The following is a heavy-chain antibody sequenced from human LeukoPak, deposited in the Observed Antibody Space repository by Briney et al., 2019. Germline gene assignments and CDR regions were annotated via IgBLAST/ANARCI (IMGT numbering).Heavy chain of an antibody. J-gene: IGHJ5*02. D-gene: IGHD2-8*01. CDR1: GFTFSHYW. CDR2: INNDGSST. Sequence: GGSLRLSCAASGFTFSHYWMHWVRQVPGKGLVWVSHINNDGSSTTYADSVKGRFTISRDNSKNTLYLQMNSLRAEDTAVYYCAKLKACTNGVCYTGWFDPWGQGTLVTVSS. CDR3: AKLKACTNGVCYTGWFDP. V-gene: IGHV3-74*01.